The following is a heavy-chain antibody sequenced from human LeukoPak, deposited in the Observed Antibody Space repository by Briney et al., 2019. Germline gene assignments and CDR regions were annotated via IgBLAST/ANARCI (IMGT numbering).Heavy chain of an antibody. CDR3: ARDSPYRSGYLQYFQH. V-gene: IGHV3-33*01. CDR2: IWYDGSNK. CDR1: GFTFSSYG. Sequence: QPGRSLRLSCAASGFTFSSYGMHWVRQAPGKGLEWVAVIWYDGSNKYYADSVKGRFTISRDNSKNTLYLQMNSLRAEDTAVYYCARDSPYRSGYLQYFQHWGQGTLVTVSS. J-gene: IGHJ1*01. D-gene: IGHD6-19*01.